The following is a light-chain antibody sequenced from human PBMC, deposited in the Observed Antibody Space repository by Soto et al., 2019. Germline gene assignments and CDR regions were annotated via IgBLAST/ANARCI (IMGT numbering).Light chain of an antibody. V-gene: IGKV3-20*01. CDR2: DTS. CDR3: QHSDSSPLYT. J-gene: IGKJ2*01. Sequence: EIVLTQSPGTLSLSPGERATISCRASRSVTSSYLAWYQQKPGQAPRLLIYDTSSRATGIPDRFSGSASGTDCTLTVSRLEPEDFAVYYCQHSDSSPLYTFGQGTKLEIK. CDR1: RSVTSSY.